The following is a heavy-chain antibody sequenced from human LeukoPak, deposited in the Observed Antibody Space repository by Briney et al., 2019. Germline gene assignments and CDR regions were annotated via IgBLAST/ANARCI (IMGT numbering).Heavy chain of an antibody. CDR1: GFTFSSYW. CDR3: TTYGSGRKFDY. D-gene: IGHD3-10*01. V-gene: IGHV3-74*01. J-gene: IGHJ4*02. CDR2: INSDGSST. Sequence: GGSLRLSCAASGFTFSSYWMHWVRQAPGKGLVWVSRINSDGSSTSYADSVKGRFTISRDNAKNTLYLQMNSLKSEDTAVYYCTTYGSGRKFDYWGQGILVTVSS.